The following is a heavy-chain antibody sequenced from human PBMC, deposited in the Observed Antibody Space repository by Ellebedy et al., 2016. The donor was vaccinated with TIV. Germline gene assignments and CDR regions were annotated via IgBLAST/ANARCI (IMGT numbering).Heavy chain of an antibody. CDR1: GYSFSSYW. CDR3: VRELGSAAPGYFDY. J-gene: IGHJ4*02. Sequence: KVSXKGSGYSFSSYWVGWVRQMPGKGLEWMGVIYPGDSDARYSPSFQGQVTISADKSISTAYLQWSSLKASDTAMYYCVRELGSAAPGYFDYWGQGTLVTVSS. CDR2: IYPGDSDA. D-gene: IGHD1-7*01. V-gene: IGHV5-51*01.